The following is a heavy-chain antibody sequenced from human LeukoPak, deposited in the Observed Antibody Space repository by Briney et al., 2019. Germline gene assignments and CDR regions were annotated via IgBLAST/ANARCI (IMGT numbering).Heavy chain of an antibody. J-gene: IGHJ4*02. CDR2: IIPIFGTA. Sequence: SVKVSCKASGGTFSSYAISWVRQAPGQGLEWMGGIIPIFGTANYAQKFQGRVTITTDKSASTAYMELSSLRSEDTAVYYCAREGDERSFDYWGQGTLVTVSS. CDR1: GGTFSSYA. CDR3: AREGDERSFDY. V-gene: IGHV1-69*05.